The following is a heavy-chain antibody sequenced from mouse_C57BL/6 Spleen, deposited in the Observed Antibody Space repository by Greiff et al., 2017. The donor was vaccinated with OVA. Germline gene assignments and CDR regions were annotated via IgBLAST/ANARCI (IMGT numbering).Heavy chain of an antibody. J-gene: IGHJ4*01. V-gene: IGHV1-7*01. CDR1: GYTFTSYW. CDR2: INPSSGYT. CDR3: ARDYYGSSYDAMDY. D-gene: IGHD1-1*01. Sequence: QVQLKQSGAELAKPGASVKLSCKASGYTFTSYWMHWVKQRPGQGLEWIGYINPSSGYTKYNQKFKDKATLTADKSSSTAYMQLSSLTYEDSSVYYCARDYYGSSYDAMDYWGQGTSVTVSS.